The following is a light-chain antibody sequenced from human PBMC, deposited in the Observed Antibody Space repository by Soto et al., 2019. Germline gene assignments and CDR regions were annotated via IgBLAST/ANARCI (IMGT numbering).Light chain of an antibody. CDR2: AAS. J-gene: IGKJ4*01. CDR1: PDINSY. Sequence: DIQLTQSPSFLSASIGDRVTINCRASPDINSYLAWFQQKPVTAPKLLMYAASTLQSGVPSRFSGSVSGTEFTLTISSLQPEDSATYYCQQLKSYPLTFGGGTKVEI. V-gene: IGKV1-9*01. CDR3: QQLKSYPLT.